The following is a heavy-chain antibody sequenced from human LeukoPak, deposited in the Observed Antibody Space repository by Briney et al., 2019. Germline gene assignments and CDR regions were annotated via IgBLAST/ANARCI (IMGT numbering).Heavy chain of an antibody. CDR3: TTVGLYNILTGHYHDSFDM. CDR2: NKSKNDGGPT. CDR1: GFPLWNVW. V-gene: IGHV3-15*01. D-gene: IGHD3-9*01. J-gene: IGHJ3*02. Sequence: GGPLRLFCAASGFPLWNVWILCPRQAPGGGVVCVGRNKSKNDGGPTDHAAPVKHRFTISREESKHTPYLQMNSLKNVDTAVYYCTTVGLYNILTGHYHDSFDMWGQGTVVTVSS.